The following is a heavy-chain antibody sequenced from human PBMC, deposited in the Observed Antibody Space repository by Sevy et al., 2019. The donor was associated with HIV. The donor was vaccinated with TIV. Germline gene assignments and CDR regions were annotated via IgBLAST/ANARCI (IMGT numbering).Heavy chain of an antibody. V-gene: IGHV3-72*01. Sequence: GGSLRLSCAASGFTFSDHYMEWVRQAPGKGLEWVGRTRNKADIYTTEYAASVKGRFTISRDDSKNSLYLQMNSLKTEETAVYYCATHAGIAAAGRVFDYWGQGSLVTVSS. CDR1: GFTFSDHY. D-gene: IGHD6-13*01. J-gene: IGHJ4*02. CDR2: TRNKADIYTT. CDR3: ATHAGIAAAGRVFDY.